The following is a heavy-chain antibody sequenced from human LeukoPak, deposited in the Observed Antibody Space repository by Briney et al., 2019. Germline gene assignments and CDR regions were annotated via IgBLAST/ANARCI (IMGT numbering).Heavy chain of an antibody. V-gene: IGHV3-23*01. D-gene: IGHD3-9*01. CDR1: GFTFSSYA. Sequence: PGGSLRLSCAASGFTFSSYAMSWVRQAPGKGLEWVSGISGSGGSTYYADSVKGRFTISRDNSKNSLYLQMNSLRAEDTAVYYCARDGHYDILTGYFQDWGQGTLVTVSS. CDR2: ISGSGGST. J-gene: IGHJ1*01. CDR3: ARDGHYDILTGYFQD.